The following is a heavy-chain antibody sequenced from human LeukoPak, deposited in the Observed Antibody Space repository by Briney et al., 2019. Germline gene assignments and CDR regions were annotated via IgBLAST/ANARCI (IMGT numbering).Heavy chain of an antibody. V-gene: IGHV1-18*01. J-gene: IGHJ4*02. CDR2: ISGYNGNI. CDR1: GYTFTRYG. CDR3: ARDCSGGSCYDGVDY. Sequence: ASVKVSCTASGYTFTRYGISWVRQAPGQGLEWMGWISGYNGNIKYAQKFQGRVTMTTDTSTTTAYMELRSLRSDDTAVYYCARDCSGGSCYDGVDYWGQGTLVTVSS. D-gene: IGHD2-15*01.